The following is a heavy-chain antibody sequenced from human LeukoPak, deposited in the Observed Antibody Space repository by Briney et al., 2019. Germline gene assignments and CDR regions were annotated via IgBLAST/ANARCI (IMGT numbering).Heavy chain of an antibody. D-gene: IGHD1-26*01. CDR1: GYTLTELS. CDR3: ATDITLELPQGYYYYGMDV. V-gene: IGHV1-24*01. Sequence: ASVKVSCKVSGYTLTELSMHWVRQAPGKGLEWMGGFDPEDGETIYAQKFQGRVTMTEDTFTDTAYMELSSLRSEDTAVYYCATDITLELPQGYYYYGMDVWGQGTTVTVSS. J-gene: IGHJ6*02. CDR2: FDPEDGET.